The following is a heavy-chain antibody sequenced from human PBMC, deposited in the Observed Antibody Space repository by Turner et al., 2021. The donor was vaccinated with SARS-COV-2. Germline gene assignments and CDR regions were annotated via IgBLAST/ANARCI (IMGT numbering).Heavy chain of an antibody. J-gene: IGHJ4*02. D-gene: IGHD3-22*01. Sequence: EVQLVESGGGLVQPGGSLRRSCSASGFTFSSYAMHWVRQAPGKGLEYVSAISSSGDSTYYADSVKGRFTISRDNYKNTLYLQMSSLRAEDTAVYYCVKAGGGYYYDSSGTGTDYFDYWGQGTLVTVSS. CDR1: GFTFSSYA. V-gene: IGHV3-64D*06. CDR2: ISSSGDST. CDR3: VKAGGGYYYDSSGTGTDYFDY.